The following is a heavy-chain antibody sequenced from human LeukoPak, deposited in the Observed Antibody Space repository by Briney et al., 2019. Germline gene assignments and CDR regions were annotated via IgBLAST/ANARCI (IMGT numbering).Heavy chain of an antibody. CDR3: ARLLGGVAVSDSGYFDS. D-gene: IGHD6-19*01. CDR2: IKYDGGEK. J-gene: IGHJ4*02. CDR1: DFTFSSHW. V-gene: IGHV3-7*01. Sequence: GGSLRLSCAASDFTFSSHWMSWVRQAPGKGLEWVAYIKYDGGEKNFVDSVKGRFTISRDNAKNLVYLQMNSLRVEDTAVYYCARLLGGVAVSDSGYFDSWGQGTLVTVAS.